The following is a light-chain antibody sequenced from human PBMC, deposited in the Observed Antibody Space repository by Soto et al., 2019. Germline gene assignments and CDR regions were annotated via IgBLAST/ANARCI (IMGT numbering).Light chain of an antibody. CDR2: DVS. V-gene: IGLV2-14*03. CDR1: SSDVGGYNY. J-gene: IGLJ2*01. CDR3: SSYAGRNTVI. Sequence: QSALTQPASVSGSPGQSITISCTGTSSDVGGYNYVSWYQQHPPKAPKLMIYDVSNRPSGISYRFSGSKSGNTPSLPISGLQAEDGADYSCSSYAGRNTVILGGGTKLTVL.